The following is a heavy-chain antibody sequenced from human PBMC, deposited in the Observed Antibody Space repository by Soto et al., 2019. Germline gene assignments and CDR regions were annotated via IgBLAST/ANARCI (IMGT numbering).Heavy chain of an antibody. CDR2: MNPNSGNT. J-gene: IGHJ4*02. CDR1: GYTFTSYD. CDR3: AKGGVYNWNDGLDY. V-gene: IGHV1-8*01. D-gene: IGHD1-20*01. Sequence: ASVKVSCKASGYTFTSYDINWVRQATGQGLEWMGWMNPNSGNTGYAQKFQGRVTMTRNTSISTAYMELSSLRSEDTAVYYCAKGGVYNWNDGLDYWGEGTLVTVCS.